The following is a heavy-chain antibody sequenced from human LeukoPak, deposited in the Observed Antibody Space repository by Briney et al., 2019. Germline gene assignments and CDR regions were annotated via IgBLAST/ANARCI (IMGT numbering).Heavy chain of an antibody. CDR2: ISSSSSYI. Sequence: GGSLRLSCAASGFTLSSYAMSWVRQAPGKGLEWVSSISSSSSYIYYADSVKGRFTISRDNAKNSLYLQMNSLRAEDTAVYYCARVEDIVVVPAAIGVGAFDIWGQGTMVTVSS. CDR3: ARVEDIVVVPAAIGVGAFDI. V-gene: IGHV3-21*01. CDR1: GFTLSSYA. J-gene: IGHJ3*02. D-gene: IGHD2-2*02.